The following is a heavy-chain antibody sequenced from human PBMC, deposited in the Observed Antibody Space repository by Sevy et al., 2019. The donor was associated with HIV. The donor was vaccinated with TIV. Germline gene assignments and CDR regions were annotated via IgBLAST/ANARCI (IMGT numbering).Heavy chain of an antibody. CDR3: ARVIFPSGGIDY. V-gene: IGHV4-31*03. CDR2: IYYSGST. CDR1: GGSISSGGYY. D-gene: IGHD2-8*02. Sequence: SETLSLTCTVSGGSISSGGYYWSWIRQHPGKGLEWIGYIYYSGSTYYNPSLKSRVTISVDTSKNQFSLKLSSVTAADTAVYYCARVIFPSGGIDYWGQGTLVTVSS. J-gene: IGHJ4*02.